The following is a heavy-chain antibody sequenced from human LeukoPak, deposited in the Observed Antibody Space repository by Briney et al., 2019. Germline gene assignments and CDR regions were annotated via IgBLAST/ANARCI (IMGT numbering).Heavy chain of an antibody. Sequence: GGSLRLSCAASGFTFSSYWMSWVRPAPGKGLEWVANIKQDGSEKYYVDSVKGRFTISRDNAKNSLYLQMNSLRAEDTAVYYCARDRAARFIDYWGQGTLVTVSS. D-gene: IGHD6-6*01. V-gene: IGHV3-7*01. J-gene: IGHJ4*02. CDR3: ARDRAARFIDY. CDR1: GFTFSSYW. CDR2: IKQDGSEK.